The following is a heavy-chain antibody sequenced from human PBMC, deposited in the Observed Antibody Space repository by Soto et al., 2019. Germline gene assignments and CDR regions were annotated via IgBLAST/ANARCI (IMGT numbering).Heavy chain of an antibody. J-gene: IGHJ5*02. CDR3: ARSHRWLLEDNWFDP. D-gene: IGHD3-22*01. CDR1: GGSISSYY. Sequence: PSETLSLTCTVSGGSISSYYWSWIRQPPGKGLEWIGYIYYSGSTNYNPSLKSRVTISVDTSKNQFSLKLSSVTAADTAVYYCARSHRWLLEDNWFDPWGQGTLVTVSS. CDR2: IYYSGST. V-gene: IGHV4-59*01.